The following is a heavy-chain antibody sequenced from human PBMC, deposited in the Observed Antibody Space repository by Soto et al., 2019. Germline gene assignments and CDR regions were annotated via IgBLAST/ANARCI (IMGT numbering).Heavy chain of an antibody. Sequence: QVQLVESGRGVVQPGRSLKLSCLASGFTFNDYAMHWVRQAPGKGLEWVALISYDESNKDYADSVKGRFTISRDNSKNALYLQINSLRSEDTAVYYCAKLRLATYDFWGGCDSWGQGTLVTVSS. CDR1: GFTFNDYA. D-gene: IGHD3-3*01. J-gene: IGHJ4*02. CDR3: AKLRLATYDFWGGCDS. V-gene: IGHV3-30*18. CDR2: ISYDESNK.